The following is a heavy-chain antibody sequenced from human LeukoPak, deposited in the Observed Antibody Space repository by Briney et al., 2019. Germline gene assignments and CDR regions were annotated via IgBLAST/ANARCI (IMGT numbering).Heavy chain of an antibody. CDR3: ARDTSWFDP. V-gene: IGHV3-11*01. CDR2: VSGSGSPI. J-gene: IGHJ5*02. CDR1: GFTFSDYY. Sequence: GGSLRLSCEASGFTFSDYYMSWIRQAPGKGLEWVSYVSGSGSPIYYPDSVKGRFTISRDNAKNSLYLQMNSLRAEDTAVYYCARDTSWFDPWGQGTLVTVSS. D-gene: IGHD2-2*01.